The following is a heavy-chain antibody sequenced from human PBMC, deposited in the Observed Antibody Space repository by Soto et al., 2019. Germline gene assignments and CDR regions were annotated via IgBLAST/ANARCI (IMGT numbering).Heavy chain of an antibody. CDR3: ARGRGLRNYYYYGMDV. CDR2: ISSSGSTI. J-gene: IGHJ6*02. Sequence: GGSLRLSCAASGFTFSSYEMNWVRQAPGKGLEWVSYISSSGSTIYYADSVKGRLTISRDNAKNSMYLQMNSLRAEDTAVYYCARGRGLRNYYYYGMDVWGQGTTVTVSS. D-gene: IGHD5-12*01. V-gene: IGHV3-48*03. CDR1: GFTFSSYE.